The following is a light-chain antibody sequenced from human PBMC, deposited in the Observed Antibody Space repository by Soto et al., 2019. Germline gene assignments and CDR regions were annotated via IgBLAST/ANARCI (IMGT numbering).Light chain of an antibody. CDR3: HPYGSRFT. J-gene: IGKJ3*01. Sequence: EIVLTQSPGTLSLSPGERATLSCRASQSVSSSYLAWYQQKPGQAPRLLIYGASSRATGIPDRFSGSGSGTVFTLTISRLEPEDFAVYYCHPYGSRFTFGPGTKVDIK. V-gene: IGKV3-20*01. CDR1: QSVSSSY. CDR2: GAS.